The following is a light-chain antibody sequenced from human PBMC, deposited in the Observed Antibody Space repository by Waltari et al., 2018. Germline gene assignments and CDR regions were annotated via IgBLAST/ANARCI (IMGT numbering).Light chain of an antibody. CDR1: QSVSSN. CDR3: QQYSSWPPT. J-gene: IGKJ3*01. Sequence: EIMMTQSPATLSVSPGERATLSCRASQSVSSNLAWHQQKSGQAPRLLIYGASSRATGIPARFSGSGSGTEFTLTISSLQSEDFAVYYCQQYSSWPPTFGPGTKVDIK. V-gene: IGKV3-15*01. CDR2: GAS.